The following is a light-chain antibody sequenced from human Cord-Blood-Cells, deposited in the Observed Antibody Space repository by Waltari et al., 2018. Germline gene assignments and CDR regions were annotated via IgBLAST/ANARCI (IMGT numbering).Light chain of an antibody. J-gene: IGLJ2*01. Sequence: QSALTQLPSASGSPGQSVTISCTGPSSAVGGYNYVSWYQQHPGKAPKLMIYEVSKRPSGVPDRFSGSKSGNTASLTVSGLQAEDEADYYCSSYAGSNNLVFGGGTKLTVL. CDR2: EVS. V-gene: IGLV2-8*01. CDR3: SSYAGSNNLV. CDR1: SSAVGGYNY.